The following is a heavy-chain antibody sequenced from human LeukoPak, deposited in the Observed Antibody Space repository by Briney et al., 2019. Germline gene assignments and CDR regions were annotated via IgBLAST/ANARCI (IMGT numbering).Heavy chain of an antibody. CDR2: ISAYNGNT. CDR1: GYTFTSYG. Sequence: ASVKVSCKAFGYTFTSYGISWVRQAPGQGLEWMGWISAYNGNTNYAQKLQGRVTMTTDTSTSTAYMELRSLRSDDTAVYYCAREMWDDFWSGYYYFDYWGQGTLVTVSS. V-gene: IGHV1-18*01. CDR3: AREMWDDFWSGYYYFDY. D-gene: IGHD3-3*01. J-gene: IGHJ4*02.